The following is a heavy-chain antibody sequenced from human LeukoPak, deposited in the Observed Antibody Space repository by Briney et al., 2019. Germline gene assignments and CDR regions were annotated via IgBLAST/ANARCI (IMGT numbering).Heavy chain of an antibody. CDR2: ISYDGSNK. J-gene: IGHJ4*02. Sequence: GGSLRLSCAASGFTFSSYAMHWVRQAPGKGLEWVAVISYDGSNKYYADSVKGRFTISRDNGKDSLYLQMNGLSAEDTAMYYCAKEGDYGERWTDYWGQGTLVTVSS. V-gene: IGHV3-30*04. CDR3: AKEGDYGERWTDY. CDR1: GFTFSSYA. D-gene: IGHD4-17*01.